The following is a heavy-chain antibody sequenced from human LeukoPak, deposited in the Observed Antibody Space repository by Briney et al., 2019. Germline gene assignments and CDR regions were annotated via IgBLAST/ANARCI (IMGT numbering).Heavy chain of an antibody. J-gene: IGHJ4*02. CDR3: AKEPYSSSSVEFDY. CDR2: IHTSGDT. Sequence: GGSLRLSCAASGLTGSHNYVSWVRQAPGKGLEWVSAIHTSGDTCYADSVKGRFTISRDNSKNTLYLQMNSLRAEDTAVYYCAKEPYSSSSVEFDYWGQGTLVTVSS. D-gene: IGHD6-6*01. CDR1: GLTGSHNY. V-gene: IGHV3-53*01.